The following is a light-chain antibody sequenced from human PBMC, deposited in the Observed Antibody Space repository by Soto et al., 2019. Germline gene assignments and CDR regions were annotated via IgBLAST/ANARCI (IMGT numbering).Light chain of an antibody. V-gene: IGLV2-8*01. CDR2: EVS. J-gene: IGLJ2*01. CDR1: SSEVGGYNY. Sequence: QSALTQPPSASGSPGQSVTISCTGTSSEVGGYNYVSWYQQHPGKAPKLMIYEVSKRPSGVPDRFSGSKSGNTASLTVSGLQAEDEADYYCSSYAGSNNLGVFGGGTKVTVL. CDR3: SSYAGSNNLGV.